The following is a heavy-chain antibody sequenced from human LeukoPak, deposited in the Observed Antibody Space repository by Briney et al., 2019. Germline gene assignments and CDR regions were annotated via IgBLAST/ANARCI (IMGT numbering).Heavy chain of an antibody. CDR3: ARAGPPAFDP. V-gene: IGHV3-48*03. Sequence: PGGSLRLSCAASGFTLTNFETNWVRQAPGKGLEWVSYISYSGSTTSYADSVKGRFTISRDNAKNSLYLQMNSRRAEDTAVYYCARAGPPAFDPWGQGTLVTVSS. CDR1: GFTLTNFE. CDR2: ISYSGSTT. J-gene: IGHJ5*02.